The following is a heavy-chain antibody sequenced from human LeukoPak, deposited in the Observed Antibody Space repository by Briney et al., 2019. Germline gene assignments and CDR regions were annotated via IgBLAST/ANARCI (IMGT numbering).Heavy chain of an antibody. D-gene: IGHD3-3*01. J-gene: IGHJ5*02. V-gene: IGHV3-21*01. CDR1: RFTFSSYE. Sequence: GGSLRLSCAASRFTFSSYEMNWVRQAPGKGLEWVSSITSTNSYIYYADSVKGRFTISRDNAKNSLYLQMNSLTAQDTAVYYCARDVFVPWGQGTRVTVSS. CDR3: ARDVFVP. CDR2: ITSTNSYI.